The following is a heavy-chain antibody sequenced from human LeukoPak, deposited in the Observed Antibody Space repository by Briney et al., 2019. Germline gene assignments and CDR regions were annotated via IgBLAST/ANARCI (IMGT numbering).Heavy chain of an antibody. D-gene: IGHD2-2*01. CDR3: ARGGVGYCSSASCYRFDY. Sequence: SVKVSCKASGGTFSSYAISWVQQAPGQGLEWMGGIIPIFGTANYAQKFQGRVTITADKSTSTAYMELSSLRSEDTAVYYCARGGVGYCSSASCYRFDYWGQGTLVTVSS. CDR2: IIPIFGTA. CDR1: GGTFSSYA. J-gene: IGHJ4*02. V-gene: IGHV1-69*06.